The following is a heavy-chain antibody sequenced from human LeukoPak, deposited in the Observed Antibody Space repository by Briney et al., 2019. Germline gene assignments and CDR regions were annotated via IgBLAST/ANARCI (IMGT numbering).Heavy chain of an antibody. J-gene: IGHJ3*02. CDR1: GGSISSYY. V-gene: IGHV4-59*12. CDR2: IYHSGST. Sequence: SETLSLTCTVSGGSISSYYWSWIRQPPGKGLEWIGYIYHSGSTYYNPSLKSRVTISVDRSKNQFSLKLSSVTAADTAVYYCARSYCSGGSCYLDAFDIWGQGTMVTVSS. CDR3: ARSYCSGGSCYLDAFDI. D-gene: IGHD2-15*01.